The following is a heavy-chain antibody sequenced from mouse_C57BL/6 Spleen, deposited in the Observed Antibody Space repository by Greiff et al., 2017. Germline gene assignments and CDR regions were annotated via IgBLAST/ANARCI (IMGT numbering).Heavy chain of an antibody. V-gene: IGHV1-39*01. CDR2: INPNYGTT. Sequence: VQLQQSGPELVKPGASVKISCKASGYSFTDYNMNWVKQSNGKSLEWIGVINPNYGTTSYNQKFKGKSTLTVDKSSSTAYMQLSSLTSEDSAVYYCARGDYYGKDAMDYWGQGTSVTVSS. CDR1: GYSFTDYN. CDR3: ARGDYYGKDAMDY. D-gene: IGHD1-1*01. J-gene: IGHJ4*01.